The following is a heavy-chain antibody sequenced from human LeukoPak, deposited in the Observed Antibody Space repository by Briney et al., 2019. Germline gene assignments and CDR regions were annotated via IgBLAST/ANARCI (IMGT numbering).Heavy chain of an antibody. J-gene: IGHJ5*02. CDR1: GGSISSSSYY. V-gene: IGHV4-39*01. Sequence: SETLSLTCTVSGGSISSSSYYWGWIRQPPGKGLEWIGSIYYSGSTYYNPSLKSRVTISVDTSKNQFSLKLSSVTAADTAVYYCARQGDFCSGQNWFDPWGQGTLVTVSS. CDR2: IYYSGST. D-gene: IGHD3-3*01. CDR3: ARQGDFCSGQNWFDP.